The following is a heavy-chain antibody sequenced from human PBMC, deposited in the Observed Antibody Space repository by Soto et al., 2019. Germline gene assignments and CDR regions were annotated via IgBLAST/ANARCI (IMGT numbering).Heavy chain of an antibody. CDR3: AKKWICGSLVH. CDR1: GDSISTDY. D-gene: IGHD5-12*01. CDR2: TYYGGST. Sequence: QVHLQESGPGLVKPSETLSLTCTVSGDSISTDYWSWIRQSPGKGLEWIGFTYYGGSTNYNPSPKGPVTSPQDTPTNQFALSLSSVPAAETAGYYCAKKWICGSLVHWGQGPLVTVSS. J-gene: IGHJ4*02. V-gene: IGHV4-59*08.